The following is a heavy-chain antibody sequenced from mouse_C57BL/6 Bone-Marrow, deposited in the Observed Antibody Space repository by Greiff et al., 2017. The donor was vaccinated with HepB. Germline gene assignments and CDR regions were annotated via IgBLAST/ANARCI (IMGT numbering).Heavy chain of an antibody. D-gene: IGHD2-5*01. Sequence: QVQLQQSGPELVKPGASVKISCKASGYAFSSSWMNWVKQRPGKGLEWIGRIYPGDGDTNYNGKFKGKATLTADKSSSTAYMQLSSLTSEDSAVYFCARKDYSNYVDYFDYWGQGTTLTVSS. CDR1: GYAFSSSW. V-gene: IGHV1-82*01. J-gene: IGHJ2*01. CDR3: ARKDYSNYVDYFDY. CDR2: IYPGDGDT.